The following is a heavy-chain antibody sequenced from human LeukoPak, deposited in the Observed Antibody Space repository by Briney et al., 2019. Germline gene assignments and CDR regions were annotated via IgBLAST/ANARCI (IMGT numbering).Heavy chain of an antibody. CDR2: ISSSSSYI. V-gene: IGHV3-21*04. CDR3: AKFIQPHYYYGMDV. CDR1: GFTFSSYS. J-gene: IGHJ6*02. Sequence: PGGSLRLSCAASGFTFSSYSMNWVRQAPGKGLGWVSSISSSSSYIYYADSVKGRFTISRDNAKNSLYLQMNSLRAEGTAVYYCAKFIQPHYYYGMDVWGQGTTVTVSS. D-gene: IGHD5-18*01.